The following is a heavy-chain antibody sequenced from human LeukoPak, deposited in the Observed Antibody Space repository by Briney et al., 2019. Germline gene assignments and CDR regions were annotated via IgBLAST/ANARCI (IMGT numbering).Heavy chain of an antibody. CDR1: GGSISSSSYY. D-gene: IGHD6-13*01. CDR3: ARGVRGPHSSLYYFDY. CDR2: IYYSGST. V-gene: IGHV4-39*01. J-gene: IGHJ4*02. Sequence: SETLSLTCTVSGGSISSSSYYWGWIRQPPGKGLEWIGSIYYSGSTYYNPSLKSRVTISVDTSKNQFSLKLSSVTAADTAVYYCARGVRGPHSSLYYFDYWGQGTLVTVSS.